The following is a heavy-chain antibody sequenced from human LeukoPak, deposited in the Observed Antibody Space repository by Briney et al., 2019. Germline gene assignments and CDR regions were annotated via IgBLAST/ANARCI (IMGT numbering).Heavy chain of an antibody. J-gene: IGHJ4*02. CDR2: INHSGST. CDR1: GGSFSGYY. CDR3: ARGSGPCGGDCYPFDY. Sequence: SETLSLTCAVYGGSFSGYYWSWIRQPPGKGLEWIAEINHSGSTNYNPSLKSRVTISVDTSKNQFSLKLSSVTAADTAVYYCARGSGPCGGDCYPFDYWGQGTLVTVYS. V-gene: IGHV4-34*01. D-gene: IGHD2-21*02.